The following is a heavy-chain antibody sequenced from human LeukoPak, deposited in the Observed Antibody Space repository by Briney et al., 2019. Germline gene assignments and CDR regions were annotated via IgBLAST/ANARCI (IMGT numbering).Heavy chain of an antibody. J-gene: IGHJ5*02. D-gene: IGHD6-19*01. V-gene: IGHV3-9*03. CDR2: ISWNSGSI. CDR3: AKGNSGIAVAAHNWFDP. CDR1: GFTFDDYA. Sequence: PGRSLRLSCAASGFTFDDYAMHWVRQAPGKGLEWVSGISWNSGSIGYADSVEGRFTISRDNAKNSLYLQMNSLRAEDMALYYCAKGNSGIAVAAHNWFDPWGQGTLVTVSS.